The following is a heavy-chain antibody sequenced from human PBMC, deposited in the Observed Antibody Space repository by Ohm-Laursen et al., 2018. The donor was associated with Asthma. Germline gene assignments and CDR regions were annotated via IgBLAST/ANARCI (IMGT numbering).Heavy chain of an antibody. Sequence: SSVKVSCKVSGYTLTELSMHWVRQAPGKGLEWMGGFDPEDGETIYAQKLQGRVTMTEDTSTDTAYMELSSLRSEDTAVYYCATDAHCSGGSCYTTSFYYGMDVWGQGTTVTVSS. CDR2: FDPEDGET. CDR3: ATDAHCSGGSCYTTSFYYGMDV. V-gene: IGHV1-24*01. CDR1: GYTLTELS. J-gene: IGHJ6*02. D-gene: IGHD2-15*01.